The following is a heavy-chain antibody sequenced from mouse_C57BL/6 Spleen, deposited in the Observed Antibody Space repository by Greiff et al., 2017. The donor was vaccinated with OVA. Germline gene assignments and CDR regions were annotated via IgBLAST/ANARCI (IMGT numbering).Heavy chain of an antibody. CDR1: GYSITSGYY. CDR3: ARALDSSGLFAY. Sequence: DVQLQESGPGLVKPSQSLSLTCSVTGYSITSGYYWNWIRQFPGNKLEWMGYISYDGSNNYNPSLKNRISITRDTSKNQFFLKLNSVTTEDTATYYCARALDSSGLFAYWGQGTLVTVSA. D-gene: IGHD3-2*02. J-gene: IGHJ3*01. CDR2: ISYDGSN. V-gene: IGHV3-6*01.